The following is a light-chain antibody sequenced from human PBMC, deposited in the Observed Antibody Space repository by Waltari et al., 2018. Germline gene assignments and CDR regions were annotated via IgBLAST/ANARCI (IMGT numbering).Light chain of an antibody. Sequence: QSALTQPASVSGSPGQSSTISCSGSSGDVGMFNLFSWYQQPPGKAPQIIIYHGDDRRSGVYYRFSASKSGHTASLTISGLQPEDEADYYGCSYAGNKWLFGGGTKVTVL. J-gene: IGLJ3*02. CDR1: SGDVGMFNL. CDR3: CSYAGNKWL. V-gene: IGLV2-23*01. CDR2: HGD.